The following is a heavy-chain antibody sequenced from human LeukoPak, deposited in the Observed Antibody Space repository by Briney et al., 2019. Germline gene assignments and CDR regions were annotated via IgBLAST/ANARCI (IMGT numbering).Heavy chain of an antibody. CDR1: GYSFTGYW. CDR2: IYPGDSDA. J-gene: IGHJ4*02. V-gene: IGHV5-51*01. D-gene: IGHD6-13*01. Sequence: GESLKISCKGSGYSFTGYWIGWVRQKPGKGLEWMAIIYPGDSDAKYSPSFQGQVTISADKSISTAYLQWSSLKASDTAMYYCARGKGLSSWSLDYWGQGTLVTVSS. CDR3: ARGKGLSSWSLDY.